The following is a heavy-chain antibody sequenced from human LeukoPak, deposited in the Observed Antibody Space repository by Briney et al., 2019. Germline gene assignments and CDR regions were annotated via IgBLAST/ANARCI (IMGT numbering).Heavy chain of an antibody. CDR2: ISAYNGNT. V-gene: IGHV1-18*01. J-gene: IGHJ4*02. CDR3: ARDRHYDYVWGSSH. D-gene: IGHD3-16*01. CDR1: GYTFTSYA. Sequence: ASVKVSCKPSGYTFTSYAISWVRQAPGQGLEWMGWISAYNGNTKHAQKVQGRVTMTTDTSTSTAYMELRSLRSDDTAVYYCARDRHYDYVWGSSHWGQGTLVTVSS.